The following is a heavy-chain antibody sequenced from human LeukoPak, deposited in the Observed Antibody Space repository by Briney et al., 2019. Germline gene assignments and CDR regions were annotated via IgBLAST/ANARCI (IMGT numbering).Heavy chain of an antibody. V-gene: IGHV3-7*01. CDR3: ARDSSGNY. D-gene: IGHD6-19*01. Sequence: PGGSLRLSCAASGFTFSSYWMSWVRQAPGKGLEWVATIKKDGSEKYYVDSVKGRFTISRDNAKSSLYLQMNSLRGDDTAVYYCARDSSGNYWDQGTLVTVSS. CDR1: GFTFSSYW. J-gene: IGHJ4*02. CDR2: IKKDGSEK.